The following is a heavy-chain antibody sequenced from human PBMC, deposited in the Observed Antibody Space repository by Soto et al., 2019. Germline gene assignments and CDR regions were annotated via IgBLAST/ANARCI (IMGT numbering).Heavy chain of an antibody. D-gene: IGHD1-26*01. CDR1: GGSISTSNW. Sequence: PSETLSLTCAVSGGSISTSNWWSWVRQPPGKGLEWIGEIYHSGSTNYNPSLKSRVTISVDKSKNQFSLKLSSVTAADTAVYYCERFTYYSGSYAWWFDPWGQXSLVTVSS. CDR2: IYHSGST. CDR3: ERFTYYSGSYAWWFDP. J-gene: IGHJ5*02. V-gene: IGHV4-4*02.